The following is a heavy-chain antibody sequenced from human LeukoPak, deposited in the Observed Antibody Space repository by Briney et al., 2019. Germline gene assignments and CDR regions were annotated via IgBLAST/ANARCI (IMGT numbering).Heavy chain of an antibody. D-gene: IGHD2-2*01. Sequence: ASVKLSRTASVYTFTGYYMHWVRQAPGQPLEWMGWINPNSGGTNYAQQFQDWVPTTRDTSISPAYMELSRLRSDDTTVYYCARAAARGDYYYYGMDVSGQGATVTLS. CDR3: ARAAARGDYYYYGMDV. CDR1: VYTFTGYY. CDR2: INPNSGGT. J-gene: IGHJ6*02. V-gene: IGHV1-2*04.